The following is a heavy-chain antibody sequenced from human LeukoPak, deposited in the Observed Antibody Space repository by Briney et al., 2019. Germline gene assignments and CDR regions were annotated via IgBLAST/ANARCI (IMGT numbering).Heavy chain of an antibody. J-gene: IGHJ4*02. CDR2: IFYSGSS. CDR3: AGRAARFFDY. V-gene: IGHV4-59*01. D-gene: IGHD6-25*01. CDR1: SDSLNSYY. Sequence: SETLPLTCTVSSDSLNSYYWSWIRQPPGEGLQWIGYIFYSGSSNYNASLRSRVAISVDTSKNQFSLKLTSVTAADTAVYYCAGRAARFFDYWGQGILVTVSS.